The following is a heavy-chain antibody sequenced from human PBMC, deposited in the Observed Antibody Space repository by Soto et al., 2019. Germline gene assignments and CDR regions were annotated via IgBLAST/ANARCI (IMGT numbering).Heavy chain of an antibody. D-gene: IGHD2-15*01. CDR1: GGSFSGYY. Sequence: PSETLSLTCAVYGGSFSGYYWSWIRQPPGKGLEWIGEINHSGSTNYNPSLKSRVTISVDTSKNQFSLKLSSVTAADTAVYYCARGLFAVVVVAATGWFDPWGQGTLVTVSS. CDR2: INHSGST. CDR3: ARGLFAVVVVAATGWFDP. V-gene: IGHV4-34*01. J-gene: IGHJ5*02.